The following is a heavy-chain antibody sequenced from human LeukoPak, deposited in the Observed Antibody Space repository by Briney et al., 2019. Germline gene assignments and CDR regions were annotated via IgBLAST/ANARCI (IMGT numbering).Heavy chain of an antibody. Sequence: GGSLRLSCAASGFTFSSYGMHWVRQAPGKGLEWVAFIRYDGSNKYYADSVKGRFTISRDNSKNTLHLQMNSLRAEDTAVYYCATSYYDFWSADYWGQGTLVTVSS. J-gene: IGHJ4*02. D-gene: IGHD3-3*01. CDR2: IRYDGSNK. CDR3: ATSYYDFWSADY. CDR1: GFTFSSYG. V-gene: IGHV3-30*02.